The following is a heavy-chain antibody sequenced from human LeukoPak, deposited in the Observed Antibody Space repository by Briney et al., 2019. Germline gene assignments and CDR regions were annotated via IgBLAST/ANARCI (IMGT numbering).Heavy chain of an antibody. V-gene: IGHV4-4*02. CDR2: IYHNGNT. D-gene: IGHD7-27*01. J-gene: IGHJ4*02. Sequence: SETLSLTCAVSGGSISTNNWWHWVRQSPGKGLEWIGEIYHNGNTNYNPSLKSRVTISVDTSKNQFSLKLSSVTAADTAVYYCARRRTGDYFDYWGQGTLVTVSS. CDR1: GGSISTNNW. CDR3: ARRRTGDYFDY.